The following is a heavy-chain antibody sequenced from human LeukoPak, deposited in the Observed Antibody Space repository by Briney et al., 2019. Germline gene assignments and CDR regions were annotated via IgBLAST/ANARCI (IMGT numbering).Heavy chain of an antibody. Sequence: GGSLRLSCAASGFTFSRYFMTWVRQAPGKGLEWVSSISGSGGGTYYADSVKGRFSISRNNSKNTLYLQMNYLRAEDTAVYFCARKNYGDFFWGLGTLVTASS. CDR1: GFTFSRYF. CDR2: ISGSGGGT. V-gene: IGHV3-23*01. J-gene: IGHJ1*01. CDR3: ARKNYGDFF. D-gene: IGHD4-17*01.